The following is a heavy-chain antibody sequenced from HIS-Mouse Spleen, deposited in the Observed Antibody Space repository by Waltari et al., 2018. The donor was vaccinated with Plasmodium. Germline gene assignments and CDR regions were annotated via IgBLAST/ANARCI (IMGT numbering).Heavy chain of an antibody. D-gene: IGHD3-3*01. CDR1: GGSISSSSYY. CDR2: IYYSGIT. J-gene: IGHJ4*02. V-gene: IGHV4-39*01. Sequence: QLQLQESGPGLVKPSETLSLTCTVSGGSISSSSYYWGWIRHPPGRGLEWLGSIYYSGITYYNPSLKSRVTISVDTSKNQFSLKLSSVTAADTAVYYCARQLAYYDFWSGYSRGYYFDYWGQGTLVTVSS. CDR3: ARQLAYYDFWSGYSRGYYFDY.